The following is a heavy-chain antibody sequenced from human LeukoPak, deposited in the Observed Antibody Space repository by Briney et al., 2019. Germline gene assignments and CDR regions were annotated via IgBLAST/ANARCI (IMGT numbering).Heavy chain of an antibody. V-gene: IGHV3-30*18. Sequence: GGSLRLSCAASGFTFSSYGMHWVRQAPGKGLEWVAVISYDGSNKYYADSVKGRFTISRDNSKNTLYLQMNSLRAEDTAVYYCAKDGGAVAGRFHYYYYMDVWGKGTTVTVSS. J-gene: IGHJ6*03. CDR3: AKDGGAVAGRFHYYYYMDV. CDR1: GFTFSSYG. D-gene: IGHD6-19*01. CDR2: ISYDGSNK.